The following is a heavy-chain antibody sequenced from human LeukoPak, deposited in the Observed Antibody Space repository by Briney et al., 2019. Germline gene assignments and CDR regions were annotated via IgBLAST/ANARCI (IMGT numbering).Heavy chain of an antibody. CDR1: AFTFSSYR. V-gene: IGHV3-48*01. CDR3: TRESITGHRDFDY. Sequence: GGSLSLSCAASAFTFSSYRMNWVRQAPGKGLEWVSYISSGSRTIYYADSVKGRFTVSRDNAKNSLYLQMNSLRGPDTAVYYFTRESITGHRDFDYWGQGTMVTVSS. J-gene: IGHJ4*02. D-gene: IGHD1-20*01. CDR2: ISSGSRTI.